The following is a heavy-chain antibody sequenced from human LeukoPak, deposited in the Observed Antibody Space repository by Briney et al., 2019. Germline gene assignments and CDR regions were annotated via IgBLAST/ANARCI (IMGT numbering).Heavy chain of an antibody. J-gene: IGHJ3*02. Sequence: SETLSLTCAVYGGSISSYNWSWIRQPPGKGLAWIGYIYYCGSTNYNPSLKSRVTLSVDTSKNQFSLKLSSVTAADTAVYYCARDGGTPYYDILTGYRRDAFDIWGQGTMVTVSS. CDR2: IYYCGST. CDR3: ARDGGTPYYDILTGYRRDAFDI. CDR1: GGSISSYN. V-gene: IGHV4-59*01. D-gene: IGHD3-9*01.